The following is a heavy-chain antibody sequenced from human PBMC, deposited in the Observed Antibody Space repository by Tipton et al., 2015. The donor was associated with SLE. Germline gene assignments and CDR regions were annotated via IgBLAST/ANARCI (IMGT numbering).Heavy chain of an antibody. Sequence: TLSLTCSVSGGSVSSGFYYWSWIRQPAGKGLEWIGRINTSGTTNYNPSLKSRVTISLDTSRNHFSLRLSSVTAADTAVYFCAKRLGPTTVAFDSWGQVTLVTVSS. D-gene: IGHD1-26*01. V-gene: IGHV4-61*02. CDR2: INTSGTT. CDR1: GGSVSSGFYY. CDR3: AKRLGPTTVAFDS. J-gene: IGHJ4*02.